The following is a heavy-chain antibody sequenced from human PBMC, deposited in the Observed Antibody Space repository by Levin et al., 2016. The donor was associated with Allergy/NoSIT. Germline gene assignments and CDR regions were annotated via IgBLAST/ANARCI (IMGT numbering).Heavy chain of an antibody. CDR3: ARCGVRGVITRGFDY. D-gene: IGHD3-10*01. V-gene: IGHV4-39*01. CDR2: IYYSGST. Sequence: WIRQPPGKGLEWIGSIYYSGSTYYNPSLKSRVTISVDTSKNQFSLKLSSVTAADTAVYYCARCGVRGVITRGFDYWGQGTLVTVSS. J-gene: IGHJ4*02.